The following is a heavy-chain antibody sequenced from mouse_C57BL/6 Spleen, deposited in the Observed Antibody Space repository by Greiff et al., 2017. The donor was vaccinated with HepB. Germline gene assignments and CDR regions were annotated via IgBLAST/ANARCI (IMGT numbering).Heavy chain of an antibody. CDR1: GYTFTSYG. J-gene: IGHJ1*03. CDR2: IYPRSGNT. CDR3: ARGDYYGSGDV. V-gene: IGHV1-81*01. Sequence: QVQLKQPGAELARPGASVKLSCKASGYTFTSYGISWVKQRTGQGLEWIGEIYPRSGNTYYNEKFKGKATLTADKSSSTAYMELRSLTSADSAVYFCARGDYYGSGDVWGTGTTVTVSS. D-gene: IGHD1-1*01.